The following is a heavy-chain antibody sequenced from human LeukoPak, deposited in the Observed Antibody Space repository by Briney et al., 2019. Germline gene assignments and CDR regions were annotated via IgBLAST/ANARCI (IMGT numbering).Heavy chain of an antibody. D-gene: IGHD6-19*01. CDR2: MNPNSGNT. Sequence: ASVKVSCKASGYTFTSYDINWVRQATGQGLEWMGWMNPNSGNTGYAQKFQGRVTMTRNTSVSTAYMELSSLRSEDTAVYYCARVGYSSGWYEAFDIWGQGTMVTVSS. CDR1: GYTFTSYD. CDR3: ARVGYSSGWYEAFDI. J-gene: IGHJ3*02. V-gene: IGHV1-8*01.